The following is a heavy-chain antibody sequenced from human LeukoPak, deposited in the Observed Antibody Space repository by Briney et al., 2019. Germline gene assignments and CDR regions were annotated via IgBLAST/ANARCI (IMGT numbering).Heavy chain of an antibody. CDR2: ISYDGSNK. D-gene: IGHD6-13*01. V-gene: IGHV3-30*04. CDR3: ASKANPRHSSSWSLKNYYYYYYMDV. J-gene: IGHJ6*03. Sequence: GGSLRLSCAASGFTFSSYAMHWVRQAPGKGLEWVAVISYDGSNKYYADSVKGRFTISRDNSKNTLYLQMNSLRAEDTAVYYCASKANPRHSSSWSLKNYYYYYYMDVWGKGTTVTISS. CDR1: GFTFSSYA.